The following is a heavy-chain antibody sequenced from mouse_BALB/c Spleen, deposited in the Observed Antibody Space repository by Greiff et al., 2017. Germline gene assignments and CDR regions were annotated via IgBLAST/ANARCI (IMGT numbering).Heavy chain of an antibody. CDR2: IDPENGDT. Sequence: VHVKQSGAELVRSGASVKLSCTASGFNIKDYYMHWVKQRPEQGLEWIGWIDPENGDTEYAPKFQGKATMTADTSSNTAYLQLSSLTSEDTAVYYCNGGYVDAMDYWGQGTSVTVSS. J-gene: IGHJ4*01. CDR3: NGGYVDAMDY. CDR1: GFNIKDYY. V-gene: IGHV14-4*02. D-gene: IGHD2-14*01.